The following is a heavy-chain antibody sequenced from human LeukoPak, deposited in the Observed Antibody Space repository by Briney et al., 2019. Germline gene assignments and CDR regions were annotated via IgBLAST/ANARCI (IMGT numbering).Heavy chain of an antibody. Sequence: GGSLRLSRAASGFTFRSYAMHWVRQAPGTGLEWVSFISYDGNNQYYADSVKGRFIISRDNSKNTLYLQMNSLRTEDTAVYYCAKDAGDQGYFDYWGQGTLVTVSS. CDR1: GFTFRSYA. V-gene: IGHV3-30*04. CDR2: ISYDGNNQ. J-gene: IGHJ4*02. CDR3: AKDAGDQGYFDY. D-gene: IGHD3-16*01.